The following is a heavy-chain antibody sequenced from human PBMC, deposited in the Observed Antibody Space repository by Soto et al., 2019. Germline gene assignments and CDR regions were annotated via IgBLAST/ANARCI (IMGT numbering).Heavy chain of an antibody. J-gene: IGHJ6*02. CDR2: INHSGTT. CDR3: ARADRTLVTSYGLDV. V-gene: IGHV4-34*01. Sequence: SETLSLTCAISGGSFIGFYCTFIRHPAGEGLEWIGEINHSGTTNFNPSLRSRLTISLDSSKKHFSLKLTSMTAADAAVYYCARADRTLVTSYGLDVWGQGTTVTVSS. D-gene: IGHD2-21*02. CDR1: GGSFIGFY.